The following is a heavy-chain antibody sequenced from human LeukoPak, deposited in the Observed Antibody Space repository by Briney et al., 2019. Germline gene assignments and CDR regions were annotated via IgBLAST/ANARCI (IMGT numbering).Heavy chain of an antibody. J-gene: IGHJ6*02. CDR3: ARAYDFWSGYYHYYYGMDV. CDR1: GFTLSSYA. CDR2: ISYDGSNK. D-gene: IGHD3-3*01. V-gene: IGHV3-30*04. Sequence: PGGSLRLSCAASGFTLSSYAMHWVRQAPGKGLEWVAVISYDGSNKYYADSVKGRFTISRDNSKNTLYLRMNSLRAEDTAVYYCARAYDFWSGYYHYYYGMDVWGQGTTVTVSS.